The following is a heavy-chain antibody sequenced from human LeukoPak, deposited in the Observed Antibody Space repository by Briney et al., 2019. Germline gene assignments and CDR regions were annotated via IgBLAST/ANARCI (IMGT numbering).Heavy chain of an antibody. V-gene: IGHV3-21*01. D-gene: IGHD3-10*01. CDR3: GRTYGSGPRDDC. J-gene: IGHJ4*02. CDR2: ISSTSSYI. CDR1: GFTFTSYS. Sequence: GGSLRLSCAASGFTFTSYSMNWVRQAPGKGLEWVSSISSTSSYIYYADSVKGRFTITRDNAKNSLHLQMNRRRDDDTAVYYFGRTYGSGPRDDCWGRGTLVSVSS.